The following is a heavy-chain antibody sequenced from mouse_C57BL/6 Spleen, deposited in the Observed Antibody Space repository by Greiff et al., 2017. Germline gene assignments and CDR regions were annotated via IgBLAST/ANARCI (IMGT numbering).Heavy chain of an antibody. V-gene: IGHV5-9-1*02. J-gene: IGHJ4*01. CDR2: ISSGGDYI. Sequence: EVHLVESGEGLVKPGGSLKLSCAASGFTFSSYAMSWVRQTPEKRLEWVAYISSGGDYIYYADTVKGRFTISRDNARTTLYLQMSSLKSEDTAMYYCTRVIVAHYYAMDYWGQGTSVTVAS. D-gene: IGHD1-1*01. CDR1: GFTFSSYA. CDR3: TRVIVAHYYAMDY.